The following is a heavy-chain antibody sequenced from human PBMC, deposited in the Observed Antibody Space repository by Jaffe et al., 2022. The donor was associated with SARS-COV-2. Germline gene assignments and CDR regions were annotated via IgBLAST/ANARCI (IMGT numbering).Heavy chain of an antibody. CDR1: GYTFTGYY. CDR3: ARGVVPAATTAEYFQH. V-gene: IGHV1-2*06. D-gene: IGHD2-2*01. Sequence: QVQLVQSGAEVKKPGASVKVSCKASGYTFTGYYMHWVRQAPGQGLEWMGRINPNSGGTNYAQKFQGRVTMTRDTSISTAYMELSRLRSDDTAVYYCARGVVPAATTAEYFQHWGQGTLVTVSS. CDR2: INPNSGGT. J-gene: IGHJ1*01.